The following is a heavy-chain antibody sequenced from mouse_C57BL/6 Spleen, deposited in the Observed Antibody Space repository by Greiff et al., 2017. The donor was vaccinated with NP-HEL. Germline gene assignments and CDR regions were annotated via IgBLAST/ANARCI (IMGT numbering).Heavy chain of an antibody. J-gene: IGHJ2*01. Sequence: VNVVESGAELVRPGTSVKVSCKASGYAFTNYLIEWVKQRPGQGLEWIGVINPGSGGTNYNEKFKGKATLTADKSSSTAYMQLSSLTSEDSAVYFCARFDGYYFDYWGQGTTLTVSS. CDR2: INPGSGGT. D-gene: IGHD2-3*01. CDR3: ARFDGYYFDY. V-gene: IGHV1-54*01. CDR1: GYAFTNYL.